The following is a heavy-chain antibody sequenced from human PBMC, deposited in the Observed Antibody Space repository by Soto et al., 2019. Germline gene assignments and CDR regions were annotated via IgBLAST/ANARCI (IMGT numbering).Heavy chain of an antibody. J-gene: IGHJ4*02. V-gene: IGHV5-51*01. Sequence: PGESLKISCKASGYRFTSSWIGWVRQRPGKGLEWMGIIYPGDSDTRYRPSFQGQVTISADNSSSTAYLQWNSLQASDTAMYYCARLPGIVAPGTVFLDNWGQGTMVTVSS. CDR2: IYPGDSDT. D-gene: IGHD1-1*01. CDR1: GYRFTSSW. CDR3: ARLPGIVAPGTVFLDN.